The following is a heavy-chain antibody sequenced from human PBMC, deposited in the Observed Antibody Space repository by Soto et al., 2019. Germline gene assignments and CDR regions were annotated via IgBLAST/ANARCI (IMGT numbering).Heavy chain of an antibody. CDR2: IYHSGST. J-gene: IGHJ4*02. Sequence: QVQLQESGPGLVKPSGTLSLTCAVSGGSISSSNWWSWVRQPPGKGLEWIGEIYHSGSTNYNPSLKNRVTISVDKSKNQFSLKLSSVTAADTAVYYCARVPNYYYDSSGYYEPYYFDYWGQGTLVTVSS. CDR3: ARVPNYYYDSSGYYEPYYFDY. V-gene: IGHV4-4*02. CDR1: GGSISSSNW. D-gene: IGHD3-22*01.